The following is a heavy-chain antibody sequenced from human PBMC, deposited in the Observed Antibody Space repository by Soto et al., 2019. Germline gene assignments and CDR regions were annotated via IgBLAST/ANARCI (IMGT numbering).Heavy chain of an antibody. CDR3: TSGGDERNFDY. CDR1: GYSFSIYW. Sequence: LGESLKISCKGSGYSFSIYWINWVRQMPGKGLEWMGRIDPSDSYTNYSPSLQGHVTISADKSISTAYLHWSSLKASDTAMYYCTSGGDERNFDYWGQGTLVTVSS. D-gene: IGHD2-21*02. V-gene: IGHV5-10-1*01. J-gene: IGHJ4*02. CDR2: IDPSDSYT.